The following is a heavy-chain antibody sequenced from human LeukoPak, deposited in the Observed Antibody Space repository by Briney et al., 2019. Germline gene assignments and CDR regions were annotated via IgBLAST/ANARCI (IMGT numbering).Heavy chain of an antibody. V-gene: IGHV3-11*04. Sequence: GGSLRLSCAASGFALSDYYMSWIRQPPWKGLEWVSYISSSGSTMYYADSVKGRFTISGDNAKNSLYLQMNSLRVEDTAVYYCARAGRGFSYGSSDYWGQGTLVTVSS. CDR1: GFALSDYY. CDR2: ISSSGSTM. D-gene: IGHD5-18*01. CDR3: ARAGRGFSYGSSDY. J-gene: IGHJ4*02.